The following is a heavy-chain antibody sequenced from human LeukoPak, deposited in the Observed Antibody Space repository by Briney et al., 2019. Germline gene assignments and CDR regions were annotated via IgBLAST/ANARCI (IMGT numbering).Heavy chain of an antibody. J-gene: IGHJ4*02. CDR3: AGHHPRNTVDF. V-gene: IGHV4-61*08. Sequence: SQTLSLTCTVSGGSISSGDYYWSWIRQPPGKGLEWIGYISYSGSTNYNPSLKSRVTISLDTSKNQFSLKLSSVTAADTAVYYCAGHHPRNTVDFWGQGTLVTVSS. CDR1: GGSISSGDYY. D-gene: IGHD2/OR15-2a*01. CDR2: ISYSGST.